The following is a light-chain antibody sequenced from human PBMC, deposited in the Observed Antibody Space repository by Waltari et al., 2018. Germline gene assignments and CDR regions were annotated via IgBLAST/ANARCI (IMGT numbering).Light chain of an antibody. V-gene: IGKV3-20*01. CDR3: QQYGSSILYT. CDR2: GAS. Sequence: VLTQSPDTLSLSPGERATLSCRASQTLTKRYLAWYQQKPGQAPRILIYGASSRAAGIPDRFSGSGSGTDFTLTISRLEPEDSAVYYCQQYGSSILYTFGQGTKLEIK. J-gene: IGKJ2*01. CDR1: QTLTKRY.